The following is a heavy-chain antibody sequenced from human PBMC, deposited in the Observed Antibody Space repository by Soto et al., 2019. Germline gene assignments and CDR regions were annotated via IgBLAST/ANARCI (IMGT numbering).Heavy chain of an antibody. CDR2: IQQDGSEK. CDR1: GFSISDYW. D-gene: IGHD1-1*01. Sequence: EEQLVGSGGGLVQHGGSLRLSCAASGFSISDYWMTWVRQAPGKGLDWEANIQQDGSEKFYVDSLKGRFTISRDNARNSVYLRMNSLRADDTAVYYCARGKDGRRAGTYYFEMDVWGKGTTVTLSS. J-gene: IGHJ6*04. V-gene: IGHV3-7*01. CDR3: ARGKDGRRAGTYYFEMDV.